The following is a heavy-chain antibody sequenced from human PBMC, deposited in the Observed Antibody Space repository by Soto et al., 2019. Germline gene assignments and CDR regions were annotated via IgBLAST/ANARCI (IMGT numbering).Heavy chain of an antibody. V-gene: IGHV3-53*01. D-gene: IGHD2-15*01. CDR2: IYSGGST. CDR1: GFTVSSNY. J-gene: IGHJ6*02. Sequence: EVQLVESGGGLIQPGGSLRLSCAASGFTVSSNYMSWVRQAPGKGLEWVSVIYSGGSTYYADSVKGRFTISRDNSKNTLYLQMNSLRAEDTAVYYCARDKPAMYCSGGSCYYLYYGMDVWGQGTTVTVSS. CDR3: ARDKPAMYCSGGSCYYLYYGMDV.